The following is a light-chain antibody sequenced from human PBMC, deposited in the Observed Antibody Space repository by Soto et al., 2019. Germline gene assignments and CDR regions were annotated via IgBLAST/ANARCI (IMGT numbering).Light chain of an antibody. V-gene: IGKV3-20*01. Sequence: EIVLTQSPGTLSLSPGERATLSCRASQSVSSSLAWYQQKPGQAPRLLIYGASSRATGIPDRCSGSGSGTDFTLTISRLEPEDFAVYYCQQYGRSSGTFGQGTKVEIK. CDR2: GAS. CDR1: QSVSSS. CDR3: QQYGRSSGT. J-gene: IGKJ1*01.